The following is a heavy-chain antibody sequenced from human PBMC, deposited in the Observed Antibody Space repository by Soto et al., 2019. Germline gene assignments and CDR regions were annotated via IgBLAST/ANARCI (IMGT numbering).Heavy chain of an antibody. CDR1: GGSISSCDYY. Sequence: SETLSLTCTVSGGSISSCDYYWIWIRQPPGKGLEWIGYIYYSGSTYYNPSLKSRVTISVDTTKNQFSLKLSSVTAADTAVYYCDSEDWNFISDYWGQGTLVTVSS. J-gene: IGHJ4*02. CDR3: DSEDWNFISDY. CDR2: IYYSGST. V-gene: IGHV4-30-4*01. D-gene: IGHD1-7*01.